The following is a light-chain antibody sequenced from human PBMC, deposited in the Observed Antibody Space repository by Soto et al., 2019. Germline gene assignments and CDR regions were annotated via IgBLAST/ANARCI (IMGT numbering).Light chain of an antibody. V-gene: IGKV3-15*01. CDR1: QSVNDN. CDR2: DAS. J-gene: IGKJ5*01. CDR3: QQYGSSHIT. Sequence: EIVLTQSPATLSMSPGERATLSCRASQSVNDNLAWYQQKPGQAPRLLIYDASTRAAGIPASFSGSGSGTEFTLTISSLQSEDFAVYYCQQYGSSHITFGQGTRLEIK.